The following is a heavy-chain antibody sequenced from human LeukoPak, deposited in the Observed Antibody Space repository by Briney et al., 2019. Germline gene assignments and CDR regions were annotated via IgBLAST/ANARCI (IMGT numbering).Heavy chain of an antibody. CDR3: ARPIRYFDWPDFDY. D-gene: IGHD3-9*01. V-gene: IGHV1-2*02. CDR2: TNPNSGGT. J-gene: IGHJ4*02. Sequence: ASVKVSCKASGYTFTGYYMHWVRQPPGQGLEWMGWTNPNSGGTNYAQKFQGRVTMTRDTSISTAYMELSRLESDDTAVYYCARPIRYFDWPDFDYWGQGTLVTVSS. CDR1: GYTFTGYY.